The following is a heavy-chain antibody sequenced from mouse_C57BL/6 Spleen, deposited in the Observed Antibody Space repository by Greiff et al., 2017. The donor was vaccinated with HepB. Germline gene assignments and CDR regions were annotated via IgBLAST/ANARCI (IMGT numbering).Heavy chain of an antibody. D-gene: IGHD2-2*01. V-gene: IGHV5-6*01. CDR3: ARHISTMVTTEAMDY. Sequence: VQLKESGGDLVKPGGSLKLSCAASGFTFSSYGMSWVRQTPDKRLEWVATISSGGSYTYYPDSVKGRFTISRDNAKNTLYLQMSSLKSEDTAMYYCARHISTMVTTEAMDYWGQGTSVTVSS. CDR2: ISSGGSYT. J-gene: IGHJ4*01. CDR1: GFTFSSYG.